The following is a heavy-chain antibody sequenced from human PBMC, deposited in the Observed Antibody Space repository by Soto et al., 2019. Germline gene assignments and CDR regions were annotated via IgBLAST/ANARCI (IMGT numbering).Heavy chain of an antibody. CDR2: VYWDDDK. V-gene: IGHV2-5*02. D-gene: IGHD2-15*01. CDR1: GFSLNTSAVG. CDR3: SHVLGYCSSVTCYHSVDYMDV. J-gene: IGHJ6*03. Sequence: QITLKESGPTLVKPTQTLTLTCTSSGFSLNTSAVGVGWIGQPPGKALEWLALVYWDDDKLYSPSLKSRLTITKDTSKNQVVLTMTNMDPVDTATYFCSHVLGYCSSVTCYHSVDYMDVWGKGTTVTVSS.